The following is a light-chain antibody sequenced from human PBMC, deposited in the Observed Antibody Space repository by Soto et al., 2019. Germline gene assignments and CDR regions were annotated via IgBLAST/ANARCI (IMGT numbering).Light chain of an antibody. CDR3: HQLNSFPLP. V-gene: IGKV1-9*01. CDR1: QGISSF. Sequence: IPLTQSPSSLSASVGDRVTITFRASQGISSFLAWNQQKPGKAPKLLIYGASTLQSWVPSRFSGSGSGTDVTLTIGSLQPEDFATYYCHQLNSFPLPFGPGTKVDIK. CDR2: GAS. J-gene: IGKJ3*01.